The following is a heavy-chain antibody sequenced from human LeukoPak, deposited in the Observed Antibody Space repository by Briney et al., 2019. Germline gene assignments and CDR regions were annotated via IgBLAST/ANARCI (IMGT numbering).Heavy chain of an antibody. CDR3: ARGGFLEWLLSNFDY. J-gene: IGHJ4*02. Sequence: GGSLRLSCAASGFTFSSYGMHWVRQAPGKGLEWVAVIWYDGSNKYYADSVKGRFTISRDNSKNTLYLQMNSLRAEDTAVYYCARGGFLEWLLSNFDYWGQGTLVTVSS. CDR2: IWYDGSNK. CDR1: GFTFSSYG. D-gene: IGHD3-3*01. V-gene: IGHV3-33*01.